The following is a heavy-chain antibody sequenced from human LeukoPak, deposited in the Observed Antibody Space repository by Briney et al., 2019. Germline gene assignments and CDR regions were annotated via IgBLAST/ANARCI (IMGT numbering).Heavy chain of an antibody. CDR2: ISYDGSNK. CDR1: GFTFSSYG. J-gene: IGHJ4*02. D-gene: IGHD6-19*01. Sequence: GRSLRLSCAASGFTFSSYGMHWVRQAPGKGLEWVAAISYDGSNKYYADSVKGRFTISRDNSKNTLYLQMNSLRAEDTAVYYCAKDMDSSGCDYWGQGTLVTVSS. V-gene: IGHV3-30*18. CDR3: AKDMDSSGCDY.